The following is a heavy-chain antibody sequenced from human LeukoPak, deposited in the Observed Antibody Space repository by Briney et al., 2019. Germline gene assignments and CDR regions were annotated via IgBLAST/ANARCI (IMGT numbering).Heavy chain of an antibody. CDR3: ARVPPYRYSYGPFDY. V-gene: IGHV1-2*06. CDR2: INPNSGGT. Sequence: ASVKLSCEASGYTFTGYYMHWVRQAPGQGLEWVGRINPNSGGTNYAQKFQGRVTMTRDTSISTAYMELSRLRSDDTAVYYCARVPPYRYSYGPFDYWGKGTLVTVSS. CDR1: GYTFTGYY. J-gene: IGHJ4*02. D-gene: IGHD5-18*01.